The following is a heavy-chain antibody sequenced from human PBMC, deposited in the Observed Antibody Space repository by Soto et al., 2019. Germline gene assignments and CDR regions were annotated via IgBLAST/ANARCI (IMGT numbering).Heavy chain of an antibody. V-gene: IGHV4-59*01. CDR1: GGSISSYY. J-gene: IGHJ4*02. CDR3: ARMRQQLFDY. Sequence: QVQLQESGPGLVKPSETLSLTCTVSGGSISSYYWSWIRQPPGKGLEWIGYIYYSGSTNYNPSLKSRVTISVDTSKNQFSLKLSSVTAAYTAVYYCARMRQQLFDYWGQGTLVTVSS. D-gene: IGHD6-13*01. CDR2: IYYSGST.